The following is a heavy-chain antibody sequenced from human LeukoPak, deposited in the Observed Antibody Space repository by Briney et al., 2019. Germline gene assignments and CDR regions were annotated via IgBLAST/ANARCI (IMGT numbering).Heavy chain of an antibody. CDR2: ISGSGGST. CDR3: AKDASPYSSSWYYFDY. D-gene: IGHD6-13*01. J-gene: IGHJ4*02. CDR1: GFTFSSYA. Sequence: GGSLRLSCAASGFTFSSYAMSWVRQAPGKGLKWVSAISGSGGSTYYADSVKGRFTISRDNSKNTLYLQMNSLRAEDTAVYYCAKDASPYSSSWYYFDYWGQGTLVTVSS. V-gene: IGHV3-23*01.